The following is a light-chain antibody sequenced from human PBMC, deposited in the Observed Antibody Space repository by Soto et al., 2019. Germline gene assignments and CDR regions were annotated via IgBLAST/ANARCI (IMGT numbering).Light chain of an antibody. CDR1: SSDVGGYNY. CDR2: EVS. J-gene: IGLJ2*01. Sequence: QSVLTQPASVSGSPGQSITISCTGTSSDVGGYNYVSWYQQHPGKAPKLMIYEVSHRPSGVSNRFSGSKSGNPASLTISGLQAEGEAGYYCSSYTSTSTRVLFGGGTKLTVL. V-gene: IGLV2-14*01. CDR3: SSYTSTSTRVL.